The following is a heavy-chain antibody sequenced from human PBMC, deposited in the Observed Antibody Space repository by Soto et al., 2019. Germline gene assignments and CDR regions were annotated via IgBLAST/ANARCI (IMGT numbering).Heavy chain of an antibody. CDR1: GYTFTGYY. D-gene: IGHD1-26*01. CDR3: ARALVDNAGYFQH. J-gene: IGHJ1*01. V-gene: IGHV1-2*04. CDR2: INPNSGGT. Sequence: GASVKVSCKASGYTFTGYYMHWVRQAPGQGLEWMGWINPNSGGTNYAQKFQGWVTMTRDTSISTAYMELNRLRSDDTAVYYCARALVDNAGYFQHWGQGTLVTVSS.